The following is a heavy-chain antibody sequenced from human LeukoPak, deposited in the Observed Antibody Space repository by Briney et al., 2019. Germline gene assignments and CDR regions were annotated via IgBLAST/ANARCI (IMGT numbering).Heavy chain of an antibody. Sequence: GESLKISCKGSGYSFTYWIGWVRQMPGKGLEWMGIIYSGDSHTKYSPSFQGRVTISADKSISTAYLQWSSLKASDTAMYYCARLSRDSSGWYHPGDYWGQGTLVTVSS. D-gene: IGHD6-19*01. CDR3: ARLSRDSSGWYHPGDY. CDR2: IYSGDSHT. CDR1: GYSFTYW. V-gene: IGHV5-51*01. J-gene: IGHJ4*02.